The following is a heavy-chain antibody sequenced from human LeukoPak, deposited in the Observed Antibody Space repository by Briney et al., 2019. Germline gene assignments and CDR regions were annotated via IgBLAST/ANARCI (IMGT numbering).Heavy chain of an antibody. CDR2: IKSKSNSYAT. D-gene: IGHD4-17*01. CDR3: TTYGDYGPGSDY. J-gene: IGHJ4*02. V-gene: IGHV3-73*01. Sequence: HPGGSLRLSCAVSGFIFSDSAIHWVRQASGKGLEWVGRIKSKSNSYATAYAASVKGRFTISRDDSKDTAYLQMNSLKTEDTAVYYCTTYGDYGPGSDYWGQGTLVTVSS. CDR1: GFIFSDSA.